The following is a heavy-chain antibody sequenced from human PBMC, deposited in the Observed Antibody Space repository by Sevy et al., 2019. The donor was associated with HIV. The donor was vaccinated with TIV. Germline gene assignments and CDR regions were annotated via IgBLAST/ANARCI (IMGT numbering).Heavy chain of an antibody. D-gene: IGHD3-3*01. CDR1: GFTLDDYV. CDR2: ISGNSGSI. J-gene: IGHJ4*02. CDR3: AKDRAMYFDSWSGAAIDS. V-gene: IGHV3-9*01. Sequence: GGSLRLSCAASGFTLDDYVMHWVRQAPGKGLEWVSAISGNSGSIGYSYSVKGRFTISRDKSKNSLYLQMNSLRAEDTAFYYCAKDRAMYFDSWSGAAIDSWGQGTLVTVSS.